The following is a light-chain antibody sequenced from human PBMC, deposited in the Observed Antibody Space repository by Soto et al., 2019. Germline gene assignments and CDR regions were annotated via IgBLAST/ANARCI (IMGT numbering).Light chain of an antibody. CDR3: QQANNFPWT. Sequence: DIQMTQSPSSVSASVGDIVTITCRASQGISSRVAWYHQKPGTPPKLRIYAASTLQSGVPSRFSGSGSGTDFTLTISSLQPEDFATYYCQQANNFPWTFGQGTKVAIK. V-gene: IGKV1-12*01. J-gene: IGKJ1*01. CDR2: AAS. CDR1: QGISSR.